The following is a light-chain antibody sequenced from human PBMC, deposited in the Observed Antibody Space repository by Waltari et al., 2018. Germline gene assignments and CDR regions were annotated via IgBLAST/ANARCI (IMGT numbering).Light chain of an antibody. Sequence: DIQMTQSPSSLSASVGDRVTITCRASQNINTYLHWYQQKRGRAPKVLISGASRLRSGVPSRFSGSGSVTDFTLIISSLQLEDFATYYCQQSYSNIYTFGQGTKV. J-gene: IGKJ2*01. CDR3: QQSYSNIYT. V-gene: IGKV1-39*01. CDR1: QNINTY. CDR2: GAS.